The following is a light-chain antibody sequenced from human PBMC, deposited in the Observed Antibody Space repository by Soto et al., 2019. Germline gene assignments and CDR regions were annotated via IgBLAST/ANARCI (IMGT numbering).Light chain of an antibody. V-gene: IGLV7-46*01. Sequence: QAVVTQEPSLTVSPGGTVTLTCGSSTGAVTSGHYPYWFQQKPGQAPRTLIYDTSDKHSWTPARFSGSLLGGKAALTLSGAQPEDEAECYCLLSYSGVNWVFGGGTKLTVL. J-gene: IGLJ3*02. CDR1: TGAVTSGHY. CDR3: LLSYSGVNWV. CDR2: DTS.